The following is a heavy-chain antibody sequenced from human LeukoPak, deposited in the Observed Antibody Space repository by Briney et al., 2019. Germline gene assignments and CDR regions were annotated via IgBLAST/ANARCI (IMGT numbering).Heavy chain of an antibody. D-gene: IGHD3-22*01. Sequence: SQTLSLTCTVSGGSISSGSYYWSWIRQPAGKGLEWIGRIYTSGSTNYNPSLKSRVTISVDTSKNQFSLKLSSVTAADTAVYYCARARGSYYYDSSGYPPDYWGQGTLVTVSS. V-gene: IGHV4-61*02. CDR1: GGSISSGSYY. J-gene: IGHJ4*02. CDR3: ARARGSYYYDSSGYPPDY. CDR2: IYTSGST.